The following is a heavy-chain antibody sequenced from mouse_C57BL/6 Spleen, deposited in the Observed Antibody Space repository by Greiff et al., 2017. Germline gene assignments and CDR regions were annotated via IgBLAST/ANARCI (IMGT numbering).Heavy chain of an antibody. J-gene: IGHJ4*01. D-gene: IGHD2-4*01. CDR1: GYTFTDYY. Sequence: EVKLQESGPVLVKPGASVKMSCKASGYTFTDYYMNWVKQSHGKSLEWIGVINPYNGGTSYNQKFKGKATLTVDKSSSTAYMELNRLTSEDSAVCYGARGDYDGPYAMDYWGQGTSVTVSS. CDR2: INPYNGGT. CDR3: ARGDYDGPYAMDY. V-gene: IGHV1-19*01.